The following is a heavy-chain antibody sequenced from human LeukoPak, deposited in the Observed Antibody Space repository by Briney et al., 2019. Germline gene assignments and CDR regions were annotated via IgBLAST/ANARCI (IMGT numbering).Heavy chain of an antibody. CDR2: IIPIFGTA. V-gene: IGHV1-69*13. J-gene: IGHJ5*02. D-gene: IGHD2-2*01. CDR3: ARGPFIVVVPAAIGAATWFDP. CDR1: GGTFSSYA. Sequence: SVKVSCKASGGTFSSYAISWVRQAPGQGLEWMGGIIPIFGTANYAQKFQARVTITADESTSTAYMELSSLRSEDTAVYYCARGPFIVVVPAAIGAATWFDPWGQGTLVTVSS.